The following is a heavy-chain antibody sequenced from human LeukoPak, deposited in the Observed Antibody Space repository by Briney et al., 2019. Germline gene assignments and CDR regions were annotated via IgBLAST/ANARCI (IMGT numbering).Heavy chain of an antibody. D-gene: IGHD3-16*01. V-gene: IGHV3-30*18. Sequence: GGSLRLSCAASGFTFSSYGMPWVRQAPGKGLEWVAVISYDGSNNYYADSVKGRFTISRDNSKHTLYLQMNSLRAEDTAVYYCAKDARGGFDYWGQGTLVTVSS. CDR2: ISYDGSNN. CDR3: AKDARGGFDY. CDR1: GFTFSSYG. J-gene: IGHJ4*02.